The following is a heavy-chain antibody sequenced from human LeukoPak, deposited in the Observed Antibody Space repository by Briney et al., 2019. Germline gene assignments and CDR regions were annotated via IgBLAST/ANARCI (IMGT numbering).Heavy chain of an antibody. CDR1: GGSISSGGYY. J-gene: IGHJ4*02. CDR2: IYYSGST. V-gene: IGHV4-31*03. D-gene: IGHD3-22*01. Sequence: PSQTLSLTCTVSGGSISSGGYYWSWIRQHPGKGLEWIGYIYYSGSTNYNPSLKSRVTISVDTSKNQFSLKLSSVTAADTAVYYCARGTHYYDEGIDYWGQGTLVTVSS. CDR3: ARGTHYYDEGIDY.